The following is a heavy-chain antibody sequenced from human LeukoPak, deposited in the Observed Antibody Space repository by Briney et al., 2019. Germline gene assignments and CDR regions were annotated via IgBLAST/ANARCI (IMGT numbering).Heavy chain of an antibody. J-gene: IGHJ3*02. V-gene: IGHV3-21*01. D-gene: IGHD2/OR15-2a*01. Sequence: GGSLRLSCAASGFTFSSYEMNWVRQAPGKGLEWVSSISSSSNYIYYADSVKGRFTISRDNAKNSLYLQMNSLRAEDTAVYYCARVSILIVPYYAFDIWGQGTMVTVSS. CDR1: GFTFSSYE. CDR3: ARVSILIVPYYAFDI. CDR2: ISSSSNYI.